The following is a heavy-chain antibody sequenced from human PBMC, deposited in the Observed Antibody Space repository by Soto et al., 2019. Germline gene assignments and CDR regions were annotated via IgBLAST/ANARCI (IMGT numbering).Heavy chain of an antibody. D-gene: IGHD5-12*01. J-gene: IGHJ4*02. Sequence: GGSLRLSCAASGFSFSTYYMSWIRQAPGRGLEWVSYISDSGSIVYLADSVKGRFTISRDNAKNSLYLQMNSLRTEDTAVYYCYATAIVASDYWGQGTPVTV. CDR1: GFSFSTYY. CDR3: YATAIVASDY. CDR2: ISDSGSIV. V-gene: IGHV3-11*01.